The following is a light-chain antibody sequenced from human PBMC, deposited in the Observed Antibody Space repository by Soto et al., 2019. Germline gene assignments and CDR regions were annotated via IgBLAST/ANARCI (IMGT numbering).Light chain of an antibody. Sequence: DIQMTQSPSSLSSSVGYRFTITCRTSQTINTYLNWYQQEPGKAPKLLIYSASTLQSGVPSRFSGSGSATDFTLTISSLQPEDSATYYCQQTYITPLTFGGGTKVDIK. CDR2: SAS. CDR3: QQTYITPLT. J-gene: IGKJ4*01. V-gene: IGKV1-39*01. CDR1: QTINTY.